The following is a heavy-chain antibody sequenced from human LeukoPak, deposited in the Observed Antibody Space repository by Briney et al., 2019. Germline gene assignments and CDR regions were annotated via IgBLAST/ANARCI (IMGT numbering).Heavy chain of an antibody. Sequence: SETLSLTCTVSGGSISSSSYYWGWIRQPPGKGLEWIGSIYYSGSTYYNPSLKSRVTISVDTSKNQFSLKLSSVTAADTAVYYCARDLVVRGVEFDPWGQGTLVTVSS. J-gene: IGHJ5*02. CDR3: ARDLVVRGVEFDP. CDR2: IYYSGST. D-gene: IGHD3-10*01. V-gene: IGHV4-39*07. CDR1: GGSISSSSYY.